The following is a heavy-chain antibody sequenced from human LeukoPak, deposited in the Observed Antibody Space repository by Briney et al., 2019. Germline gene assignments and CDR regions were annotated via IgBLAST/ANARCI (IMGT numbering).Heavy chain of an antibody. Sequence: GRSLRLSCAASGFTFSSYGMHWVRQAPGKGLEWVAVISYDGSNKYYADSVKGRFTISRDNSKNTLYLQMNSLRAEDTALYYCARGGAPDNWGQGTLVTVSS. V-gene: IGHV3-30*03. J-gene: IGHJ4*02. CDR2: ISYDGSNK. CDR1: GFTFSSYG. D-gene: IGHD1-26*01. CDR3: ARGGAPDN.